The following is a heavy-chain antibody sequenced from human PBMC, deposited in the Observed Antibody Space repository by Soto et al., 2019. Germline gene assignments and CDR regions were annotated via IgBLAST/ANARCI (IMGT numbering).Heavy chain of an antibody. D-gene: IGHD3-22*01. J-gene: IGHJ6*02. Sequence: SETLSLTCAVSGGSISSGGYSWSWIRQPPGKGLEWIGDIYHSGSTYYNPSLKSRVTISMDSSKNQFSLILKSVTAADTAVYYCARPTVVAPVYYALDVWGQGTTVTVSS. CDR3: ARPTVVAPVYYALDV. CDR2: IYHSGST. CDR1: GGSISSGGYS. V-gene: IGHV4-30-2*01.